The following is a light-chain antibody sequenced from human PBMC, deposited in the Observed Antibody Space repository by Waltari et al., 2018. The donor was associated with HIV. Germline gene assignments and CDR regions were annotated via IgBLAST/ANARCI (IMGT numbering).Light chain of an antibody. J-gene: IGKJ2*01. CDR1: QIISTY. V-gene: IGKV1-39*01. CDR2: GAS. Sequence: DIQLTQSPSSLTASVGDRITITCRASQIISTYLNWYQQKPGKAPQALIYGASTLPSGVPSRFSGTKSGTEFILTISSLQPEDFASYYCQQLYSTPYTFGQGTKVEI. CDR3: QQLYSTPYT.